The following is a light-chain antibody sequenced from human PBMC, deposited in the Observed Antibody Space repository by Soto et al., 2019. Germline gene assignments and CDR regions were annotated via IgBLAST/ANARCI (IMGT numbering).Light chain of an antibody. V-gene: IGKV1-39*01. J-gene: IGKJ4*01. Sequence: DIQMTQSAASLSASFGDRVTITCGASQSISSYLNWYQQKPVKAPKLLVYAASSLQSGVPSRFSGSGSGTDFTLTISSLQPEDFATYYCQQSYSTLSLTFGGGTKVDIK. CDR3: QQSYSTLSLT. CDR2: AAS. CDR1: QSISSY.